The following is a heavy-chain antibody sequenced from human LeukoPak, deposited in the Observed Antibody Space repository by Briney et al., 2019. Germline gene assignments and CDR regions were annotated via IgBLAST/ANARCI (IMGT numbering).Heavy chain of an antibody. J-gene: IGHJ4*02. CDR1: GFTFDDYA. V-gene: IGHV3-9*01. D-gene: IGHD6-13*01. CDR2: ISWNSGSI. CDR3: AKDIGEAAGTGGVDY. Sequence: GGSLRLSCAASGFTFDDYAMHWVRQAPGKGLEWVSGISWNSGSIGYADSVKGRFTISRDNAKNSLYLQMNSLRAEDTALYYCAKDIGEAAGTGGVDYWGQGTLVTVSS.